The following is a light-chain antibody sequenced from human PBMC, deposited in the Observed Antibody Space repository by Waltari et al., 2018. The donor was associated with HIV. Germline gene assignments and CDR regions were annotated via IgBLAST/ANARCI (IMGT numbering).Light chain of an antibody. J-gene: IGKJ5*01. CDR1: QSVLSSSDIKTN. Sequence: DIALTQSPESLAVSMGERATIYCKSSQSVLSSSDIKTNFTWYQKKPGQPPKVLIYWASTREAGVPDRVSVSGSGTDFTLTISSLHAEDVALYYCQQYYSSISFGQGTRLEIK. CDR3: QQYYSSIS. CDR2: WAS. V-gene: IGKV4-1*01.